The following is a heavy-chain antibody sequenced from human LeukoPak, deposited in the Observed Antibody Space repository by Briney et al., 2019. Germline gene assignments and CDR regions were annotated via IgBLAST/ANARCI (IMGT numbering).Heavy chain of an antibody. J-gene: IGHJ4*02. CDR2: IYYSGST. V-gene: IGHV4-31*03. Sequence: SETLSLTCTXSGGSISSGGYYWSWIRQHPGKGLEWIGYIYYSGSTYYNPSLKSRVTISVDTSKNQFSLKLSSVTAADTAVYYCARGITRGQWLVLVYFDYWGQGTLVTVSS. D-gene: IGHD6-19*01. CDR3: ARGITRGQWLVLVYFDY. CDR1: GGSISSGGYY.